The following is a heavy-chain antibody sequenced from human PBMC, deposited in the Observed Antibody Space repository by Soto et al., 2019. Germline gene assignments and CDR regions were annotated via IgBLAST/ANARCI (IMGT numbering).Heavy chain of an antibody. CDR2: FHGSGNT. J-gene: IGHJ4*02. CDR3: ARGTRALIASFFAY. Sequence: ASATRSPTFPVSGGSFSNFFWGWIRQHPGKGMEVIGYFHGSGNTGYNHSLENRVSIGLGTSTNQFSLKLSSVTAADTAIYYCARGTRALIASFFAYWGQGLPVTSPQ. D-gene: IGHD3-22*01. CDR1: GGSFSNFF. V-gene: IGHV4-59*13.